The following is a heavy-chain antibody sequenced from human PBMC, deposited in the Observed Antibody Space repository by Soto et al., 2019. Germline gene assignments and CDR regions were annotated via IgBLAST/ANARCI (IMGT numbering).Heavy chain of an antibody. J-gene: IGHJ6*02. D-gene: IGHD2-15*01. Sequence: GASLKISCQGSGYSFTSYWISWVRQMPGKGLEWMGRIDPSDSYTNYSPSFQGHVTISADKSISTAYLQWSSLKASDTAMYYCARPGWWQYYYGMDVWGQGTTVTVSS. CDR3: ARPGWWQYYYGMDV. CDR1: GYSFTSYW. V-gene: IGHV5-10-1*01. CDR2: IDPSDSYT.